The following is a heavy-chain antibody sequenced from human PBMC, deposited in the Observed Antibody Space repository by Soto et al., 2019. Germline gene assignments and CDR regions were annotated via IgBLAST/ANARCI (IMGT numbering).Heavy chain of an antibody. CDR1: GGTFSSYA. V-gene: IGHV1-69*06. D-gene: IGHD4-17*01. Sequence: SVKVSCKASGGTFSSYAISWVRQAPGQGLEWMGGIIPIFGTANYAQKSQGRVTITADKSTSTAYMELSSLRSEDTAVYYCARAGLRTGAFDIWGQGTMVTVSS. J-gene: IGHJ3*02. CDR3: ARAGLRTGAFDI. CDR2: IIPIFGTA.